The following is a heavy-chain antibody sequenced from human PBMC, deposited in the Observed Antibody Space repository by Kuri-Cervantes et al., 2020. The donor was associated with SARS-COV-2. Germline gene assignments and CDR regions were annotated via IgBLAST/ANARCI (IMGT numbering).Heavy chain of an antibody. CDR2: ISSSSSYI. D-gene: IGHD3-16*01. V-gene: IGHV3-21*01. Sequence: GGSLRLSCAASGFTFSSYSMNWGRQAPGKGLEWVSSISSSSSYIYYADSVKGRFTISRDNAKNSLYLQMNSLRAEDTAVYYCARVGLGGDFDYWGQGTLVTVSS. CDR3: ARVGLGGDFDY. J-gene: IGHJ4*02. CDR1: GFTFSSYS.